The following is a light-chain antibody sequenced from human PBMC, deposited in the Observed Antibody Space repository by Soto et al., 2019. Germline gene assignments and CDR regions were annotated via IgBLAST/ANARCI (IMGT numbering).Light chain of an antibody. V-gene: IGKV1-12*01. J-gene: IGKJ5*01. CDR1: QGISNW. Sequence: DLQMTQSPSSVSASVGDRVTIXXRSXQGISNWLAWYQQKPGKAPKLLIXXASTLQSGVPSRLSGSGSGTDFTLTINRLEPEDFAVYFCQQYAGPPTTFGQGTRLEIK. CDR3: QQYAGPPTT. CDR2: XAS.